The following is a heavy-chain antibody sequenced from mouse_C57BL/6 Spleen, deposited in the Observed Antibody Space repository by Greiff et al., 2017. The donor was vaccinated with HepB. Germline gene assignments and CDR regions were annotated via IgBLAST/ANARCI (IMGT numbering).Heavy chain of an antibody. CDR2: IRNKANGYTT. D-gene: IGHD1-1*01. Sequence: EVQLQESGGGLVQPGGSLSLSCAASGFTFTDYYMSWVRQPPGKALEWLGFIRNKANGYTTEYSASVKGRFTISRDNSQSILYLQMNALRAEDSATYYCARSITTVVATYYFDYWGQGTTLTVSS. V-gene: IGHV7-3*01. CDR1: GFTFTDYY. J-gene: IGHJ2*01. CDR3: ARSITTVVATYYFDY.